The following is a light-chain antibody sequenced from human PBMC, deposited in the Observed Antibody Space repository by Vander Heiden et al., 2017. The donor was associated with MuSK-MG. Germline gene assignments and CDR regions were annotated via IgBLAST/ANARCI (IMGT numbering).Light chain of an antibody. CDR1: SSDFGGYNY. J-gene: IGLJ3*02. CDR2: EVS. CDR3: SSYTSSSTPWV. Sequence: QSALTQPASVSGSPGQSITISCTGTSSDFGGYNYVSWYQQHPGKAPKLMIYEVSNRPSGVSNRFSGSKSGNTASLTISGLQAEDEADYYCSSYTSSSTPWVFGGGTKLTVL. V-gene: IGLV2-14*01.